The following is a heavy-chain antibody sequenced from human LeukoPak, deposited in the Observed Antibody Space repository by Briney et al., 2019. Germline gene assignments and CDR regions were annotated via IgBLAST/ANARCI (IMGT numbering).Heavy chain of an antibody. V-gene: IGHV4-39*01. CDR2: IYYSGST. Sequence: SETLSLTCIVSGGSISSSSYYWGWIRQPPGKGLEWIGSIYYSGSTYYNPSLKSRVTISVDTSKNQFSLKLSSVTAADTAVYYCARRGDTAMVLRYFDYWGQGTLVTVSS. CDR1: GGSISSSSYY. CDR3: ARRGDTAMVLRYFDY. J-gene: IGHJ4*02. D-gene: IGHD5-18*01.